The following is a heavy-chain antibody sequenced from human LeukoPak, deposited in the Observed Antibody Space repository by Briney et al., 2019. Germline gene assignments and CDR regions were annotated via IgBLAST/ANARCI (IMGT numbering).Heavy chain of an antibody. Sequence: PGGSLRLSYAASGFTFSIYWMTWVRQAPGKGLEWVANINPDGSGKAYVDSVKRRFTISRDNAKKSLFLEMNSLRVEDTAVYYCASPLVESGGNIYFGLWGRGTLVTVSS. CDR2: INPDGSGK. V-gene: IGHV3-7*05. J-gene: IGHJ2*01. CDR3: ASPLVESGGNIYFGL. D-gene: IGHD4-23*01. CDR1: GFTFSIYW.